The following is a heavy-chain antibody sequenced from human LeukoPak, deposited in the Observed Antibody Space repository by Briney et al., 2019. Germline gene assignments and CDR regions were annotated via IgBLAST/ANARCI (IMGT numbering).Heavy chain of an antibody. J-gene: IGHJ6*02. CDR1: GYSFTSYW. D-gene: IGHD3-22*01. CDR3: ARVDSSGYYYCGMDV. CDR2: IYPGDSNT. V-gene: IGHV5-51*01. Sequence: GESLKISCKGSGYSFTSYWIGWVRQMPGKGLEWMGIIYPGDSNTRYSPSFQGQVTISADKSISTAYLQWSSLKASDTAMYYCARVDSSGYYYCGMDVWGQGTTVTVSS.